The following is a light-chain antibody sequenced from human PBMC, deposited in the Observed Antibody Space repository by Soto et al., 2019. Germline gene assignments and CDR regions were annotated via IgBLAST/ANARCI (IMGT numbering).Light chain of an antibody. CDR1: QSVSSK. Sequence: EILLTQSPGTLSLSPGERATLSCRASQSVSSKLAWYRQRPGQAPRLVIYDTSTRATGVPARFSGSGSGTEFTLTISSLQSEDFGVYYCQQYNDWFSITFGQGTKVDIK. CDR2: DTS. CDR3: QQYNDWFSIT. J-gene: IGKJ1*01. V-gene: IGKV3-15*01.